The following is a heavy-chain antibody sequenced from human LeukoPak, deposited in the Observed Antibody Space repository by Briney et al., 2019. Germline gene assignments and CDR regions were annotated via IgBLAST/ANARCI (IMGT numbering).Heavy chain of an antibody. J-gene: IGHJ4*02. CDR2: ISGSGGGI. CDR3: AKDLEVVVVITLDY. V-gene: IGHV3-23*01. Sequence: GGSLRLSCAASGFTFSSYAMSWVRQAPGKGLEWVSIISGSGGGIHYADSVKGRFTISRDNSKNTLYLQMNSLRAEDTAVYYCAKDLEVVVVITLDYWGQGTLVTVSS. CDR1: GFTFSSYA. D-gene: IGHD3-22*01.